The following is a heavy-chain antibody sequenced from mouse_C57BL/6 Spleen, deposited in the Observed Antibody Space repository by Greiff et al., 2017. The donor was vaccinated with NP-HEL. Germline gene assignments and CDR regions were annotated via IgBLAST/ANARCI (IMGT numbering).Heavy chain of an antibody. V-gene: IGHV1-55*01. CDR1: GYTFTSYW. Sequence: VQLQQPGAELVKPGASVKMSCKASGYTFTSYWITWVKQRPGQGLEWIGDIYPGSGSTNYNEKFKSKATLTVDTSSSTAYMQLSSLTSEDSAVYYCARSPYDYDGVDYWGQGTSVTVSS. D-gene: IGHD2-4*01. CDR3: ARSPYDYDGVDY. CDR2: IYPGSGST. J-gene: IGHJ4*01.